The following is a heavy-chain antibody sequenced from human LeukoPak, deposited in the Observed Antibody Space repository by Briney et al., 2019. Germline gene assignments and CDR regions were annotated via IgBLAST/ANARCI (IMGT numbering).Heavy chain of an antibody. V-gene: IGHV1-2*02. CDR2: INPNSGGT. CDR1: VYTFTDYY. CDR3: ARDAQKTPYYFGSGTYYESRGFYP. D-gene: IGHD3-10*01. J-gene: IGHJ5*02. Sequence: ASVKVPCKASVYTFTDYYIHWVRQAPGQGLEWMGWINPNSGGTYYAQKFQGRVIMTRDTSINTAYMELSRLRSDDTAVYYCARDAQKTPYYFGSGTYYESRGFYPWGQGALVTVSS.